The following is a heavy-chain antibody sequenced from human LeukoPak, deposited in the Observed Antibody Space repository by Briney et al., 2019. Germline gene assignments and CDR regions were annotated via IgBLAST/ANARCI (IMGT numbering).Heavy chain of an antibody. CDR3: AKDPYGDYDTEGDY. D-gene: IGHD4-17*01. J-gene: IGHJ4*02. CDR2: ISGSGGST. CDR1: GFTFSSYA. Sequence: GGSLRLSCAASGFTFSSYAMSWVRQAPGKGLEWVSAISGSGGSTYYADSVKGRFTISRDNSKNTLYLQMNSLGAEDTAVYYCAKDPYGDYDTEGDYWGQGTLVTVSS. V-gene: IGHV3-23*01.